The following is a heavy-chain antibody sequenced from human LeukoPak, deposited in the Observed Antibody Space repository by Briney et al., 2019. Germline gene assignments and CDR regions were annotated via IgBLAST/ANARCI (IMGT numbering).Heavy chain of an antibody. Sequence: PGGSLRLSCAASGCIFSSYAMSWVRQAPGKGLEWVLGMPVTDGRTYYANVVKGRFTISRDNSKNTLYLHMNSLRADDTAVYYCVKISDSGGFFYGVAFDIWGQGTMDSV. J-gene: IGHJ3*02. CDR3: VKISDSGGFFYGVAFDI. CDR2: MPVTDGRT. V-gene: IGHV3-23*01. CDR1: GCIFSSYA. D-gene: IGHD3-22*01.